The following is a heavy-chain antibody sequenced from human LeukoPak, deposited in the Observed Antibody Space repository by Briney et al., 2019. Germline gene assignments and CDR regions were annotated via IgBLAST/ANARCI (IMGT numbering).Heavy chain of an antibody. V-gene: IGHV1-18*01. CDR3: ANVAKGRYFFYYMDV. Sequence: ASVKVSCKTSGHSINTFGITWVRPAPGQGLEWIGWMSSDNGNTNYADKFQGRVTITRDTSRTTAYMELRSLRSDDTAVYFCANVAKGRYFFYYMDVWGAGTTVTVSS. CDR2: MSSDNGNT. CDR1: GHSINTFG. J-gene: IGHJ6*03. D-gene: IGHD5-12*01.